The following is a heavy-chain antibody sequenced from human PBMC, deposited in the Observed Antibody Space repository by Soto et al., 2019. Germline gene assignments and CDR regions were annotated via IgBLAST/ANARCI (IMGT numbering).Heavy chain of an antibody. CDR2: ISGSGGST. CDR1: GFTFSSYA. CDR3: AKVPSWMGATVRDY. J-gene: IGHJ4*02. D-gene: IGHD1-26*01. V-gene: IGHV3-23*01. Sequence: EVQLLESGGGLVQPGGSLRLSCAASGFTFSSYAMSWFRQAPGKGLEWVSAISGSGGSTYYVDSVKGRFTVSRDNSKNTLYLPMNSLRAEDTAVYYCAKVPSWMGATVRDYWGQGTLVTVSS.